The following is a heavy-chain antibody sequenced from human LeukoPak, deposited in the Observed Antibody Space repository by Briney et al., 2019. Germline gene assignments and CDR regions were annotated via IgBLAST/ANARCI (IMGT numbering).Heavy chain of an antibody. CDR1: GGSFSGYY. Sequence: SETLSLTCAVYGGSFSGYYWSWIRQPPGKGLEWIGEINHSGSTNYNPSLKSRVTISVDTSKNQFSLKLSSVTAADTAVYYCARGGIAVAGKGFDYWGQGTLVTVSS. D-gene: IGHD6-19*01. CDR3: ARGGIAVAGKGFDY. V-gene: IGHV4-34*01. CDR2: INHSGST. J-gene: IGHJ4*02.